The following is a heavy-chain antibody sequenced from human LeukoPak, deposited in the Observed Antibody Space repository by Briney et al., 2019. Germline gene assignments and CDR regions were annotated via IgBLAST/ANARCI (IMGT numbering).Heavy chain of an antibody. J-gene: IGHJ4*02. D-gene: IGHD1-26*01. V-gene: IGHV3-23*01. CDR1: GFTFSSHT. CDR2: ISGSGVNT. Sequence: GGSLRLSCAASGFTFSSHTMGWVRQAPGKGLEWVSGISGSGVNTYYADSVKGRFTISRDNSKNTLYLQMDSLRAGDTAVYYCAKAFGRATYDFWGQGILVTVSS. CDR3: AKAFGRATYDF.